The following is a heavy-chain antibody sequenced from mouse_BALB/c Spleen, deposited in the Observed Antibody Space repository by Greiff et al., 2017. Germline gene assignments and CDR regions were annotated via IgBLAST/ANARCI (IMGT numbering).Heavy chain of an antibody. J-gene: IGHJ4*01. CDR2: IYPGNSDT. CDR1: GYSFTSYW. D-gene: IGHD2-14*01. CDR3: TRWRYDDAMDY. Sequence: VQLQQSGTVLARPGASVKMSCKASGYSFTSYWMHWVKQRPGQGLEWIGAIYPGNSDTSYNQKFKGKAKLTAVTSASTAYMELSSLTNEDSAVYYCTRWRYDDAMDYWGQGTSVTVSS. V-gene: IGHV1-5*01.